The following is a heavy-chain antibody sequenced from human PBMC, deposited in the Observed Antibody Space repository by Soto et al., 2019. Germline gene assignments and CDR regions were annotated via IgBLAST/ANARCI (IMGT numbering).Heavy chain of an antibody. Sequence: GGSLRLSCAASGFTFSSYAMSWVRQAPGKGLEWVSAISGSGGSTYYADSVKGRFTISRDNSKNTLYLQMNSLRAEDTAVYYCAKAKGVVRERAGAFDIWGQGTMVTVSS. CDR1: GFTFSSYA. D-gene: IGHD3-10*01. J-gene: IGHJ3*02. CDR3: AKAKGVVRERAGAFDI. V-gene: IGHV3-23*01. CDR2: ISGSGGST.